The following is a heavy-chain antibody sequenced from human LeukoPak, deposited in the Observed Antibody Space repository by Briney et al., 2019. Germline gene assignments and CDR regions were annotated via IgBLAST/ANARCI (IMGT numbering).Heavy chain of an antibody. V-gene: IGHV4-34*01. D-gene: IGHD6-19*01. CDR2: INHSGST. Sequence: SETLSLTCAVYGGSFSGYYWSWIRQPPGKGLEWIGEINHSGSTNYNPSLKSRVTISVDTSKNQFSLKLSSVTAADTAVYYCARGRWIAVARGRTFDPWGQGTLVTVSS. CDR3: ARGRWIAVARGRTFDP. J-gene: IGHJ5*02. CDR1: GGSFSGYY.